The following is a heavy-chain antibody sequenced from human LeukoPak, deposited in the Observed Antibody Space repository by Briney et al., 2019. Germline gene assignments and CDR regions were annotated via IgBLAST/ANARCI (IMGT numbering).Heavy chain of an antibody. J-gene: IGHJ3*02. CDR2: IFYAGST. CDR3: ARHSRSGSGGYENAFDI. CDR1: GGSIRSYY. V-gene: IGHV4-59*08. Sequence: SETLSLTCTVSGGSIRSYYWSWIRQPPGKGLEWIGYIFYAGSTTYNPSLKSRVTISVDTSKNQFSLKLSSVTAADTAIYFCARHSRSGSGGYENAFDIWGQGTMVTVSS. D-gene: IGHD5-12*01.